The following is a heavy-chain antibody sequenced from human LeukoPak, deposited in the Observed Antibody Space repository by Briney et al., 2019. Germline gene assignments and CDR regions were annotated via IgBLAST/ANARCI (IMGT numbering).Heavy chain of an antibody. J-gene: IGHJ5*02. CDR3: ARHEASHNWFDP. CDR2: IYSSGST. CDR1: GGSLSSYF. V-gene: IGHV4-59*08. Sequence: SETLSLTCTVSGGSLSSYFWSWIRLSPGKGLEWIGYIYSSGSTNYNPSLRSRVTISVDTSKNQFSLKLSSVTAADTAVYYCARHEASHNWFDPWGQGTLVTVSS. D-gene: IGHD2-2*01.